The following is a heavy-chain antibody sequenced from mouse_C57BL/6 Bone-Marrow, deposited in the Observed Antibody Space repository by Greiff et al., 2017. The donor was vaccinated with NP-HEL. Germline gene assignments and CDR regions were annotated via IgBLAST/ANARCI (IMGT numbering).Heavy chain of an antibody. Sequence: VRLQQPGAELVKPGASVKLSCKASGYTFTSYWMQWVKQRPGQGLEWIGEIDPSDSYTNYNQKFKGKATLTVDTSSSTAYMQLSSLTSEDSAVYYSARGGSGYDDYWGQGTTLTVSS. D-gene: IGHD3-2*02. CDR2: IDPSDSYT. V-gene: IGHV1-50*01. CDR1: GYTFTSYW. J-gene: IGHJ2*01. CDR3: ARGGSGYDDY.